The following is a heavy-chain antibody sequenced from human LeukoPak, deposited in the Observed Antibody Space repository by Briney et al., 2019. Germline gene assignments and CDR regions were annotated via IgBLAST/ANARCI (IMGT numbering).Heavy chain of an antibody. J-gene: IGHJ3*02. CDR2: INPNSGGT. CDR3: ARAVEDDISTGYLKDPDAFDI. CDR1: GYTFTGYY. D-gene: IGHD3-9*01. Sequence: GASVKVSCKASGYTFTGYYIHWVRQAPGQGLEWMGWINPNSGGTNYAQKFQGRVTMTRDTSISTAYMELSRLRFDDTAVYYCARAVEDDISTGYLKDPDAFDIWGQGTLVTVSS. V-gene: IGHV1-2*02.